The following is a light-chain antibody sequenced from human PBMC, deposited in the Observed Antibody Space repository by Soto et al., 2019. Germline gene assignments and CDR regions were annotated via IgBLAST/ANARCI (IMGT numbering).Light chain of an antibody. J-gene: IGLJ1*01. CDR2: DVS. Sequence: QSALTQPASVSVSPGQSIAISCTGTSSDVGGYKYVSWYQQYPGKAPKLMIYDVSNRPSGVPDRFSGSKSGNTASLTISGLQSEDEADYYCSSYTSYTSYVFGTGTKLTVL. CDR1: SSDVGGYKY. CDR3: SSYTSYTSYV. V-gene: IGLV2-14*01.